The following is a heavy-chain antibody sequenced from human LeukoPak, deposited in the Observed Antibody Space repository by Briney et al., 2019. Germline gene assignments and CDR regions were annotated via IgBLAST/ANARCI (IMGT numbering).Heavy chain of an antibody. V-gene: IGHV3-66*01. CDR3: ARERTYDSSAYFDY. D-gene: IGHD3-22*01. CDR1: GFTVSSNH. Sequence: PGGSLRLSCAASGFTVSSNHMSWVRQAPGKGLEWVSVIYSGGRIYYVDSVKGRFTMSRDNSKNTLYLQVNSLRVEDTAVYYCARERTYDSSAYFDYWGQGTLVTVSS. CDR2: IYSGGRI. J-gene: IGHJ4*02.